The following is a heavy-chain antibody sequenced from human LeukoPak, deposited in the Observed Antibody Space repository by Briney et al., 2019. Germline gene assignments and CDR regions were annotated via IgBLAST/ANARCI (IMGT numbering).Heavy chain of an antibody. J-gene: IGHJ3*02. Sequence: GGSLRLSCAASGFTFSSYAMSWVRQAPGKGLEWVSAISGSGGSTYYADSVRGLFTISRDIFKNTLYLQMNSLRAEDTAVYHCVKSAGKDGYRDVFDIWGRGTVVTVS. D-gene: IGHD5-24*01. V-gene: IGHV3-23*01. CDR2: ISGSGGST. CDR1: GFTFSSYA. CDR3: VKSAGKDGYRDVFDI.